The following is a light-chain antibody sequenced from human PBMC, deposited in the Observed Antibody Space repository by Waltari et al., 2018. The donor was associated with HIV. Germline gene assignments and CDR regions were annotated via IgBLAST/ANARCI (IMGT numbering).Light chain of an antibody. CDR3: ATWDDNLSGWV. V-gene: IGLV1-47*01. CDR2: RNN. Sequence: QSVLTQPPSASATPGQRVTISCSGTNSNLGNTYVYWYQQLPGTAPKVLIYRNNYRPSGVPDRFSGSKSGTSASLAISGLRSEDEADYYCATWDDNLSGWVFGGGTKLTVL. CDR1: NSNLGNTY. J-gene: IGLJ3*02.